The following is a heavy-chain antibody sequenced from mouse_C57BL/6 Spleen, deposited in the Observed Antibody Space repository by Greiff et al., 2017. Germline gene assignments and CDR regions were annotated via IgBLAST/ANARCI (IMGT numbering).Heavy chain of an antibody. J-gene: IGHJ1*03. D-gene: IGHD2-10*01. V-gene: IGHV1-82*01. CDR3: ARAGLGLLRYFDV. Sequence: QVQLQQSGPELVKPGASVKIPCKASGYAFSSSWLNWVKQRPGKGLEWIGRIYPGDGDTNYNGKFKGKATLTADKSSSTAYMQLSSLTSEDAAVYFCARAGLGLLRYFDVWGTGTTVTVSS. CDR2: IYPGDGDT. CDR1: GYAFSSSW.